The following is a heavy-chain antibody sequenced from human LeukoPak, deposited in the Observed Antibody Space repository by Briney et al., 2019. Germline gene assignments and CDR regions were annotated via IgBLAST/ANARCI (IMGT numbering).Heavy chain of an antibody. CDR2: IHYSGST. CDR3: ARVRSSDYGIAY. V-gene: IGHV4-59*01. J-gene: IGHJ4*02. Sequence: PSETLSLTCTVSGGSISSYYWSWIRQPPGKGLEWIGYIHYSGSTNYNPSLKSRVTISVDTSKHHFSLKLNSVTAADTAVYYCARVRSSDYGIAYWGQGTLVTVSS. D-gene: IGHD4-17*01. CDR1: GGSISSYY.